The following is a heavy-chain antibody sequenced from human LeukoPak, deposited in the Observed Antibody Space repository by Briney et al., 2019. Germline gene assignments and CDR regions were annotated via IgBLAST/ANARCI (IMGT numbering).Heavy chain of an antibody. J-gene: IGHJ3*02. D-gene: IGHD3-16*01. CDR3: AREVGGSAFDI. V-gene: IGHV3-53*04. CDR2: ICSGGSR. CDR1: GFTVSSNY. Sequence: GGSLRLSCAASGFTVSSNYMSWVRQAPGKGLEWVSIICSGGSRYYADSVKGRFTISRHNSKNTLYLQMNSLRAEDTAVYYCAREVGGSAFDIWGEGTMVTLST.